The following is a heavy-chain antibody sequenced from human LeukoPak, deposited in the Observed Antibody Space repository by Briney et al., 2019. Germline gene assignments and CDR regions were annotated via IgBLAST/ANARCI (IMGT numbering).Heavy chain of an antibody. CDR3: ARWHSHGRYFDY. D-gene: IGHD1-26*01. CDR2: TSYSGNT. CDR1: GGSISGDY. Sequence: SETLSLTCTVSGGSISGDYWNWIWQPPGKGQEWIGYTSYSGNTDYKPSLRSRVTMSVDTSNNQLSLKLTSATAADTAVYYCARWHSHGRYFDYWGQGALVTVSS. V-gene: IGHV4-59*01. J-gene: IGHJ4*02.